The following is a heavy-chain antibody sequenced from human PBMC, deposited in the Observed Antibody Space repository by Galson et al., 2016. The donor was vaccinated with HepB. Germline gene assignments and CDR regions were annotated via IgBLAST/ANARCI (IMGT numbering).Heavy chain of an antibody. V-gene: IGHV4-4*02. CDR3: AGGQPAEWRNAFDI. D-gene: IGHD2-2*01. J-gene: IGHJ3*02. Sequence: SETLSLTCAVSGGSISSNNWWSWVRQPPGKGLEWIGEIYHSGSTDYNPSLKSRVTISVDKSRNQFSLKLGFVTAADTAVYYCAGGQPAEWRNAFDIWGLGTMVTVSS. CDR1: GGSISSNNW. CDR2: IYHSGST.